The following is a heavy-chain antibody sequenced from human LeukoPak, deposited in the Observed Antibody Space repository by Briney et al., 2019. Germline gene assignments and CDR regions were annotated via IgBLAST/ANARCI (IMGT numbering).Heavy chain of an antibody. D-gene: IGHD3-16*01. CDR3: AKAGGNWVSHFDS. CDR1: GFTFGHYG. Sequence: GGSLRLSCAASGFTFGHYGMNWVRRPPGKGLDWVSGFSGGGGSTYNADSVKGRFTISRDISKNTLYLQMNNLRAEDTAVYYCAKAGGNWVSHFDSWGQGTLVTVSS. J-gene: IGHJ4*02. V-gene: IGHV3-23*01. CDR2: FSGGGGST.